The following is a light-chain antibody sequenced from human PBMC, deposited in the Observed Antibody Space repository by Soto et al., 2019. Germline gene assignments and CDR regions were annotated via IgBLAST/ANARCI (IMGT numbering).Light chain of an antibody. V-gene: IGKV3-20*01. Sequence: EIVLTQSPGTLSLSPGERATLSCRASQSVISRYLAWYQQKPGQAPRLLIYGASIRATGVPDRFSGSESGTEFTLTISILEPEDFAVYYCQQFGSSWITFGQGTRLEIK. CDR3: QQFGSSWIT. J-gene: IGKJ5*01. CDR2: GAS. CDR1: QSVISRY.